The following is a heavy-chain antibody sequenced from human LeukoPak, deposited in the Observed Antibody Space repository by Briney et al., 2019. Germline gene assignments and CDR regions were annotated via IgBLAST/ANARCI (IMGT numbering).Heavy chain of an antibody. Sequence: GGSLRLSCAASGFTFSSYAMHWVRQAPGKGLEWVSGISGSGDSTYYADSVKGRFTISRDNSKNMLYLQMNSLRAEDTATYYCAARPTSAAVAPSDYWGQGTLVTVSS. V-gene: IGHV3-23*01. CDR3: AARPTSAAVAPSDY. CDR2: ISGSGDST. J-gene: IGHJ4*02. CDR1: GFTFSSYA. D-gene: IGHD6-19*01.